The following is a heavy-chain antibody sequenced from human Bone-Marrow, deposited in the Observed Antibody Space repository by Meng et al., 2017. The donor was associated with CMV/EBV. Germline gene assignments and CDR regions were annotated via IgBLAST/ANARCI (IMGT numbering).Heavy chain of an antibody. D-gene: IGHD6-13*01. Sequence: ETLSLTCTVSGGSISSSSYYWGWIRQPPGKGLEWVANINQDGSQKNYVDSVKGRFTISRDNAKNSLFLQMNSLRAEDTAVYYCARVAAAGRGMDVWGQGTTVTVSS. V-gene: IGHV3-7*04. J-gene: IGHJ6*02. CDR1: GGSISSSSYY. CDR2: INQDGSQK. CDR3: ARVAAAGRGMDV.